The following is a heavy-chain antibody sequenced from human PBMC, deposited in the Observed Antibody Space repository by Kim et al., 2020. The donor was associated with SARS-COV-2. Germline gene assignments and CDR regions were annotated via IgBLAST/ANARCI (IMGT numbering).Heavy chain of an antibody. D-gene: IGHD6-13*01. CDR1: GGSISSYY. J-gene: IGHJ4*02. CDR3: ARAVGSSWSDLDY. V-gene: IGHV4-59*01. Sequence: SETLSLTCTVSGGSISSYYWSWIRQPPGKGLEWIGYIYYSGSTNYNPSLKSRVTISVDTSKNQFSLKLSSVTAADTAVYYCARAVGSSWSDLDYWGQGTLVTVSS. CDR2: IYYSGST.